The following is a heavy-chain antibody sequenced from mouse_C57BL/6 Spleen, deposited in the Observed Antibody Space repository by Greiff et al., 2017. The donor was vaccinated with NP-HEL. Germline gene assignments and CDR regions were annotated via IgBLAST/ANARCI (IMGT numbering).Heavy chain of an antibody. D-gene: IGHD1-2*01. CDR3: ARIHYSQSPLFDY. V-gene: IGHV3-6*01. CDR2: ISYAGSN. CDR1: GYSITSGYY. Sequence: DVKLQESGPGLVKPSQSLSLTCSVTGYSITSGYYWNWIRQFPGNKLEWMGYISYAGSNNYNPTLKNRISITRDTSKNQFFLNLNSVTTKDTATYDCARIHYSQSPLFDYWGQGTTLTGST. J-gene: IGHJ2*01.